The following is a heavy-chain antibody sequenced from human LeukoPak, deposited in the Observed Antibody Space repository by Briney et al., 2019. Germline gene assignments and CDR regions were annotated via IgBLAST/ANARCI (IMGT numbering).Heavy chain of an antibody. D-gene: IGHD3-10*01. CDR3: AKDMRSGSYYYYYMDV. CDR1: GFTFDDYA. V-gene: IGHV3-9*01. J-gene: IGHJ6*03. CDR2: ISWNSGSI. Sequence: GGSLRLSCAASGFTFDDYAMHWVRQAPGKGLEWVSGISWNSGSIGYADSVKGRFTISRDNAKNSLYLQMNSLRAEDTALYYCAKDMRSGSYYYYYMDVWGKGTTVTVSS.